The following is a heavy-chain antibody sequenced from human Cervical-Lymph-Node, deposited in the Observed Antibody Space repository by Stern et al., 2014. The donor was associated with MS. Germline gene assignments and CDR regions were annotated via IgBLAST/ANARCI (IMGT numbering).Heavy chain of an antibody. Sequence: QITLKESGPTLVKPTQTLTLTCTFSGFSLSTDSVGVGWIRQSPGKALEWLALIYWDNDKRYSPSLKGRLAITKDTSRNQVILTMTHMDPVDTATYYCAHTEYYDSRGSYIGGYYFGYWGQGTLVTVSS. V-gene: IGHV2-5*02. J-gene: IGHJ4*02. CDR2: IYWDNDK. CDR1: GFSLSTDSVG. D-gene: IGHD3-22*01. CDR3: AHTEYYDSRGSYIGGYYFGY.